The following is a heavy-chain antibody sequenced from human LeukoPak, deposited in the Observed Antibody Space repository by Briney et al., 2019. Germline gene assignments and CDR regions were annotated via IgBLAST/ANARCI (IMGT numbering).Heavy chain of an antibody. V-gene: IGHV3-23*01. Sequence: GGSLRLSCAASGFTFSSYAMSWVRQAPGQGLEWVSAVSGSGGSTYYADSVKGRFTISRDNSKNTLYLQMNSLRAEDTAVYYCAKPPRRYYYYYYMDVWGKGTTVTVSS. CDR2: VSGSGGST. CDR1: GFTFSSYA. CDR3: AKPPRRYYYYYYMDV. J-gene: IGHJ6*03.